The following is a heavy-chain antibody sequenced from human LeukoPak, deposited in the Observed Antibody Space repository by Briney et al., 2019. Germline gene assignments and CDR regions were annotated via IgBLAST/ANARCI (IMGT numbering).Heavy chain of an antibody. CDR3: ARVNNYYDSSGDYLYYFDS. D-gene: IGHD3-22*01. CDR2: INPNNGAT. CDR1: GHTFTGYF. V-gene: IGHV1-2*02. J-gene: IGHJ4*02. Sequence: ASVKVSCKASGHTFTGYFMHWVRQAPGQGLEWMGWINPNNGATNYAQNFQGRVTMTRDTSISTAYMELSRLRSDDTAVYYCARVNNYYDSSGDYLYYFDSWGQGTLVTVSS.